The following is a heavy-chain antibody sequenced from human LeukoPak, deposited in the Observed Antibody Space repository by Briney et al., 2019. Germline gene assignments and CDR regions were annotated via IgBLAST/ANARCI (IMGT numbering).Heavy chain of an antibody. CDR3: ARDTKDSSGFDY. Sequence: QPGGSLRLSCAASGFTFSNYAMHWVRQAPGKGLEWVAVISYDGSSKYYADSVKGRFTISRDNSKNTLYLQMNSLRAEDTAVYYCARDTKDSSGFDYWGQGTLVTVSS. CDR2: ISYDGSSK. V-gene: IGHV3-30*14. CDR1: GFTFSNYA. D-gene: IGHD6-19*01. J-gene: IGHJ4*02.